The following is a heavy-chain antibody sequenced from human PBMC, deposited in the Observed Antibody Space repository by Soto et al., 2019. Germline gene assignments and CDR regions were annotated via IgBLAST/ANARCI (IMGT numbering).Heavy chain of an antibody. CDR1: GGTFSSYA. CDR2: IIPIFGTA. Sequence: QVQLVQSGAEVKKPGSSVKVSCKAPGGTFSSYAISWVRQAPGQGLEWMGGIIPIFGTAKYAQKFQGRVTITADESTSTGYMELSSLRSEDTAVYYCARSQGGSSSLDIYYYYYYGMDVWGQGNTVTGSS. J-gene: IGHJ6*02. D-gene: IGHD2-15*01. V-gene: IGHV1-69*01. CDR3: ARSQGGSSSLDIYYYYYYGMDV.